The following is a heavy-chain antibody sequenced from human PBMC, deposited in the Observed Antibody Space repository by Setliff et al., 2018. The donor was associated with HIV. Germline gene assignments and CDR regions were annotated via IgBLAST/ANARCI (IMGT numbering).Heavy chain of an antibody. D-gene: IGHD1-26*01. J-gene: IGHJ4*02. CDR2: IYPGDSET. CDR3: ARGGGSFPFDY. CDR1: GYTFSIYW. V-gene: IGHV5-51*01. Sequence: PGESLKISCQTSGYTFSIYWLAWVRQMPGKGLEWMGIIYPGDSETRYSPSFQGQVTISADKSISTAYLQWRSLKASDTAMYYCARGGGSFPFDYWGQGTLVTVSS.